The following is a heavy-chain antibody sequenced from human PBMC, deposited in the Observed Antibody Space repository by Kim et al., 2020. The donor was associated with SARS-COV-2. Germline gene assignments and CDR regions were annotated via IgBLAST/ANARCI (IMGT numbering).Heavy chain of an antibody. CDR3: AKDSLLEVRGFGSNWFDT. J-gene: IGHJ5*02. V-gene: IGHV3-23*01. CDR2: ISGSGGST. Sequence: GGSLRLSCAASGFTFSSYAMRWVRQAPGKGLEWVSAISGSGGSTYYADSVKGRFTISRDNSKNTLYLQMNSLRAEDTAVYYCAKDSLLEVRGFGSNWFDTWGQGTLVTVSS. CDR1: GFTFSSYA. D-gene: IGHD3-10*01.